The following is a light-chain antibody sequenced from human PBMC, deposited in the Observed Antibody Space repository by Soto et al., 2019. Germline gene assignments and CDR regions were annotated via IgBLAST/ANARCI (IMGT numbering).Light chain of an antibody. V-gene: IGKV3-15*01. CDR1: RSVSTN. CDR2: GAS. J-gene: IGKJ4*01. CDR3: QQYDKSLPPVT. Sequence: DIILTQSPAIVSVSPGERATLSCRASRSVSTNLAWYQHKHGQAPRLLIYGASTRVTDIPARFSGCGSGTDFTLTINYLKSEDFGVYYCQQYDKSLPPVTFGGGTKVEI.